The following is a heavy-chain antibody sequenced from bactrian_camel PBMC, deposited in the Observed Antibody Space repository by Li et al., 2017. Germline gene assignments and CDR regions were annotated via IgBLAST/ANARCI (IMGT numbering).Heavy chain of an antibody. D-gene: IGHD2*01. CDR1: YTRRPNY. J-gene: IGHJ4*01. CDR3: AADPPGGQWYMCGNTQQDFDY. V-gene: IGHV3S40*01. Sequence: DVQLVESGGGSVQAGGSLRLSCSYTRRPNYVTWFRQGPGKAREGLASIYTGTDRTYYADSVKGRVAIWHDNTKNTVYLQINYLRPEDTAMYYCAADPPGGQWYMCGNTQQDFDYWGQGTQVTVS. CDR2: IYTGTDRT.